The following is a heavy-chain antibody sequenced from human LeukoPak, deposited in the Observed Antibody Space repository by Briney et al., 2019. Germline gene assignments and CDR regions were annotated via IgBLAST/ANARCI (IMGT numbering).Heavy chain of an antibody. CDR1: GGSISSYY. V-gene: IGHV4-59*01. CDR3: ARDFRYCSSTSCYYGMDV. CDR2: IYYSGST. D-gene: IGHD2-2*01. J-gene: IGHJ6*02. Sequence: SETLSLTCTVSGGSISSYYWSWTRQPPGKGLEWIGYIYYSGSTNYNPSLKSRVTISVDTSKNQFSLKLSSVTAADTAVYYCARDFRYCSSTSCYYGMDVWGQGTTVTVSS.